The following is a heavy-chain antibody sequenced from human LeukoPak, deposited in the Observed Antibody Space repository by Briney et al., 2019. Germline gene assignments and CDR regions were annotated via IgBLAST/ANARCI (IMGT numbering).Heavy chain of an antibody. CDR3: ATKGSSDYFDY. V-gene: IGHV3-23*01. CDR1: GFTFSSYA. CDR2: ISGSGGST. Sequence: GGSLRLSCAASGFTFSSYAMSWVCQAPGKGLEWVSAISGSGGSTYYADSVKGRFTISRDNSKNTLYLQMNSLRAEDTAVYYCATKGSSDYFDYWGQGTLVTVSS. J-gene: IGHJ4*02. D-gene: IGHD6-6*01.